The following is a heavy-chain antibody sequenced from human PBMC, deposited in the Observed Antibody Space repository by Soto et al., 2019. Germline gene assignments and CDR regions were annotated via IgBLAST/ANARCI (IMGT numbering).Heavy chain of an antibody. CDR2: ITSNGRAM. Sequence: GSLRLSCAASGFTFSDYYMSWIRQAPGKGLEWISYITSNGRAMSYADSVKGRFTISRDNAANSLYLQMNSLRVEDTAFYCAREVSGSYPTFDSWGQGILVTVSS. D-gene: IGHD6-19*01. J-gene: IGHJ4*02. CDR1: GFTFSDYY. V-gene: IGHV3-11*01. CDR3: AREVSGSYPTFDS.